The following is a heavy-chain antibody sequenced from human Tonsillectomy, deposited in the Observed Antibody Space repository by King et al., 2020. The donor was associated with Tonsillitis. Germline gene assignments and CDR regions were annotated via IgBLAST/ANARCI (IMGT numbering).Heavy chain of an antibody. Sequence: VQLVESGAEVKKPGSSVKVSCKASGGTFSSYAISWVRQAPGQGLEWMGRIIPILGIANYAQKFQGRVTITADKSTSTAYMELSSLRSEDTAVYYCARDRAPYYYDSSGYEYFQHWGQGTLVTVSS. V-gene: IGHV1-69*09. CDR2: IIPILGIA. J-gene: IGHJ1*01. CDR3: ARDRAPYYYDSSGYEYFQH. CDR1: GGTFSSYA. D-gene: IGHD3-22*01.